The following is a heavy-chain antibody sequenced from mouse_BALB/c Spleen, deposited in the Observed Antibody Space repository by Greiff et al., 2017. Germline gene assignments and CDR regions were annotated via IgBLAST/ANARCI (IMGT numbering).Heavy chain of an antibody. J-gene: IGHJ2*01. V-gene: IGHV1S81*02. CDR3: TRSAGKDYFDY. CDR1: GYTFTSYY. CDR2: INPSNGGT. Sequence: VQLQQSGAELVKPGASVKFSCKASGYTFTSYYMYWVKQRPGQGLEWIGEINPSNGGTNFNEKFKSKATLTVDKSSSTAYMQLSSLTSEDSAVYYCTRSAGKDYFDYWGQGTTLTVSS. D-gene: IGHD2-1*01.